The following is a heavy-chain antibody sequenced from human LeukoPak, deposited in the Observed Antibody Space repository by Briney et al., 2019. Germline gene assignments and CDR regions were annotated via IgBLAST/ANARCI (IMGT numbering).Heavy chain of an antibody. V-gene: IGHV3-7*01. D-gene: IGHD2/OR15-2a*01. J-gene: IGHJ4*02. CDR1: GFTFSNYW. CDR3: AREGNRRSFDY. CDR2: IKQDGSET. Sequence: GGSLRLSCAASGFTFSNYWMSWVRQAPVKGLEWVANIKQDGSETYYVDSVTGRFTISRDNAKNSLSLQMNSLRAEDTAVYYCAREGNRRSFDYWGQGTLVTVSS.